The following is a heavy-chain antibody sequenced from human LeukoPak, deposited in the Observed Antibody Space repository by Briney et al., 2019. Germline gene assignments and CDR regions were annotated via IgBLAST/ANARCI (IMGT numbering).Heavy chain of an antibody. V-gene: IGHV3-30-3*01. CDR3: ARDPLGYNWNYFSDY. CDR1: GFTFSSSA. Sequence: GGSLRLSCAASGFTFSSSAMHWVRQAPDKGLEWVAVISYDGSNKYYADSVKGRFTISRDNSKNTLYLQMNSLRADDTAVYYCARDPLGYNWNYFSDYWGQGTLVTVSS. CDR2: ISYDGSNK. J-gene: IGHJ4*02. D-gene: IGHD1-7*01.